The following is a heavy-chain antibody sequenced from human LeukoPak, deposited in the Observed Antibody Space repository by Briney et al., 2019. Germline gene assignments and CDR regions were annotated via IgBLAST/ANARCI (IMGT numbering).Heavy chain of an antibody. CDR3: ARATTVTSVFSWFDY. CDR1: GGSISSSSYY. CDR2: IYRSGST. D-gene: IGHD4-17*01. V-gene: IGHV4-30-2*01. J-gene: IGHJ5*01. Sequence: SETLSLTCTVSGGSISSSSYYWGWIRQPPGKGLEWIGYIYRSGSTYYNPSLKSRVTISLDRSKNLFSLKLSSVTAADTAIYYCARATTVTSVFSWFDYWGQGTLVTVSS.